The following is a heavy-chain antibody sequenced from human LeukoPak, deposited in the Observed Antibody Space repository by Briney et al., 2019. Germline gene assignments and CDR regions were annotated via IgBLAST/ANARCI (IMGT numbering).Heavy chain of an antibody. CDR3: ARDQLSRGVWFDP. CDR1: GYTFTSYG. V-gene: IGHV1-18*01. J-gene: IGHJ5*02. D-gene: IGHD1-1*01. CDR2: ISAYNGNT. Sequence: ASVKVSCKASGYTFTSYGVSWVRQAPGQGLEWMGWISAYNGNTNYAQKLQGRVTMTTEISTSTAYMELRSLRSDDTAVYYCARDQLSRGVWFDPWGQGTLVTVSS.